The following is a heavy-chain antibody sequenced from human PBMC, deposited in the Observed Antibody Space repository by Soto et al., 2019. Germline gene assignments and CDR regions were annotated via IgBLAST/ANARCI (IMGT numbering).Heavy chain of an antibody. CDR3: ARGTSWQLPFDY. Sequence: SETLSLTCTVSSDSISSYYWSWIRQPPGKRLEWIGYISYSGSTDYNPSLKSRVTISGDTSKNQFSLKVSSVTAADTAVYYCARGTSWQLPFDYWGQGTLVTVSS. CDR1: SDSISSYY. CDR2: ISYSGST. J-gene: IGHJ4*02. V-gene: IGHV4-59*01. D-gene: IGHD6-13*01.